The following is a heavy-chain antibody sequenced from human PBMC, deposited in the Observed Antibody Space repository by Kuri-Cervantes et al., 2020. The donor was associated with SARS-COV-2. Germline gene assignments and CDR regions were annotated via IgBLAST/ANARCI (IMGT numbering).Heavy chain of an antibody. D-gene: IGHD1-26*01. CDR2: IYHSGST. CDR1: GYSISSGYY. CDR3: ARVTEWDTFGQYYFDY. J-gene: IGHJ4*02. Sequence: SETLSLTCAVSGYSISSGYYWGWVRQPPGKGLEWIGEIYHSGSTNYNPSLKSRVTISVDKSKNQFSLKLSSVTAADTAVYYCARVTEWDTFGQYYFDYWGQGTLVTVSS. V-gene: IGHV4-38-2*01.